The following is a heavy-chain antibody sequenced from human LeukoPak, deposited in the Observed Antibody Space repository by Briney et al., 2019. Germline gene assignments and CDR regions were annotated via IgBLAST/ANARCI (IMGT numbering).Heavy chain of an antibody. CDR2: IYYSGST. CDR3: AREKGEQLVRAADYYYYYMDV. J-gene: IGHJ6*03. Sequence: SETLSLTCTVSGGSISSHYWGWIRQPPGKGLEWIGYIYYSGSTNYNPSLESRVTISVDTSKNQFSLKLSSVTAADTAVYYCAREKGEQLVRAADYYYYYMDVWGKGTTVTVSS. D-gene: IGHD6-6*01. CDR1: GGSISSHY. V-gene: IGHV4-59*11.